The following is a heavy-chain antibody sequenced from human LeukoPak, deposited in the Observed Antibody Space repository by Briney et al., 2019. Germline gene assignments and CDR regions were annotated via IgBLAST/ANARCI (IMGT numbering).Heavy chain of an antibody. CDR3: AREWEGYCSGGSCYSAFDI. CDR1: GYTFTCYY. CDR2: INPNSGGT. V-gene: IGHV1-2*02. J-gene: IGHJ3*02. Sequence: ASVKVSCKASGYTFTCYYMHWVRQAPGQGLEWMGWINPNSGGTNYAQKFQGRVTMTRDTSISTAYMELSRLRSDDTAVYYCAREWEGYCSGGSCYSAFDIWGQGTMVTVSS. D-gene: IGHD2-15*01.